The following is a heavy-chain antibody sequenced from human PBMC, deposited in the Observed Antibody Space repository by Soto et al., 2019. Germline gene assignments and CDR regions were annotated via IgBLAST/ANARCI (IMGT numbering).Heavy chain of an antibody. CDR2: ISAYNGNT. J-gene: IGHJ4*02. Sequence: ASVKVSCKASGYTFTSYGISWVRQAPGQGLEWMGWISAYNGNTNYAQKLQGRVTMTTDTSTSTAYMELRSLRSDDTAVYYCARDGVGYYDSSGYYYASRPFDYWGQGTLVTVSS. CDR1: GYTFTSYG. CDR3: ARDGVGYYDSSGYYYASRPFDY. D-gene: IGHD3-22*01. V-gene: IGHV1-18*04.